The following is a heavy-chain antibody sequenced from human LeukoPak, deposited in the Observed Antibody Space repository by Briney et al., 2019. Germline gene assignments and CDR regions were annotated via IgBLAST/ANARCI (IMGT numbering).Heavy chain of an antibody. CDR2: INHSGST. V-gene: IGHV4-34*01. CDR3: AIDIVVVPAARDGYGSDY. CDR1: VDPSVVTT. Sequence: KTSETLPSPALSMVDPSVVTTGAGSASPQGRGLEWIGEINHSGSTNYNPSLKSRVTISVDTSKNQFSLKLSSVTAADTAVYYCAIDIVVVPAARDGYGSDYWGQGTLVTVSS. D-gene: IGHD2-2*01. J-gene: IGHJ4*02.